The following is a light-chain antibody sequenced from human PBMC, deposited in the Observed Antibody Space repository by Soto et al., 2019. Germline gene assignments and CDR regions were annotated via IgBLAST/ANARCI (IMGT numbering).Light chain of an antibody. J-gene: IGLJ2*01. Sequence: QSVLTQPPSVSGAPGQRVTISCTGSSSNIGAGYDVHWYQQLPGTAPKLLMYGNTNRPSGVPDRFSGSKSDTSASLAITGLQAEDEADYYCQSYASSLSGSVFGGGTKLTVL. V-gene: IGLV1-40*01. CDR1: SSNIGAGYD. CDR2: GNT. CDR3: QSYASSLSGSV.